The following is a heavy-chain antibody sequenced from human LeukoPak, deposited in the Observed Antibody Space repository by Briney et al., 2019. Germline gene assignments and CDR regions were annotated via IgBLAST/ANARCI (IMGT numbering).Heavy chain of an antibody. CDR2: TSYRSKWYN. D-gene: IGHD5-24*01. CDR3: AREAEITRFDY. CDR1: GDSVSTNSVA. J-gene: IGHJ4*02. V-gene: IGHV6-1*01. Sequence: SQTLSLTCAISGDSVSTNSVAWNWIRQSPSRGLEWLGRTSYRSKWYNDYAVSVKSRITITPDTSKNQFSLQLNSVTPEDTAVYYCAREAEITRFDYWGQGTLVTVSS.